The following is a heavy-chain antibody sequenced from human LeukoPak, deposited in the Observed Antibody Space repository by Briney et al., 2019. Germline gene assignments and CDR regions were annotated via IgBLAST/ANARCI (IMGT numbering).Heavy chain of an antibody. D-gene: IGHD5-18*01. Sequence: GGSLRLSCAASGFSFSSHWVHWVRQAPGKGLVWVSRISDDGSYTSNVDSVKGRFTISRDNSKNTLYLQMGSLRAEDMAVYYCASRGYSYGNAFDIWGQGTMVTVSS. J-gene: IGHJ3*02. CDR3: ASRGYSYGNAFDI. CDR2: ISDDGSYT. V-gene: IGHV3-74*01. CDR1: GFSFSSHW.